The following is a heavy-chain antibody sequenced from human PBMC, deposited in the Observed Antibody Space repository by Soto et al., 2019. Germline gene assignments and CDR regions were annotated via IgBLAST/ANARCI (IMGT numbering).Heavy chain of an antibody. D-gene: IGHD3-22*01. CDR2: IYPDDSDT. Sequence: PGESLKISCKGSGYSFTSYWIAWVRQMPGKGLEWMGIIYPDDSDTSYSPSFQGQVTISADNSISTAYLQWSSLKASDPAMYYWARFSHFKDRSGYETIVFYIGGKGTLVPVS. CDR1: GYSFTSYW. CDR3: ARFSHFKDRSGYETIVFYI. J-gene: IGHJ3*02. V-gene: IGHV5-51*01.